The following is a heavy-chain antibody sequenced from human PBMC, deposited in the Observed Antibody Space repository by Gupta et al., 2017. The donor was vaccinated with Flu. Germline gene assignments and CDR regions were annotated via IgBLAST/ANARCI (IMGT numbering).Heavy chain of an antibody. J-gene: IGHJ4*02. D-gene: IGHD3-16*01. V-gene: IGHV1-2*06. CDR1: GYTFTDNY. Sequence: SCKASGYTFTDNYIHWVRQAPGQGLEWMGRINPKSGGTNYAQKFHGRFTMTRDTSISTAYMELSRLSSDDTAVYYCARENTLVSDYWGQGTLVSVSS. CDR3: ARENTLVSDY. CDR2: INPKSGGT.